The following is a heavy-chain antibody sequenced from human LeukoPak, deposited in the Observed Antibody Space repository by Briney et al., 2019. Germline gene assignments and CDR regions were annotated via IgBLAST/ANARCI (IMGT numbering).Heavy chain of an antibody. V-gene: IGHV1-69*04. Sequence: SVKVSCKASGGTFSSYAISWVRQAPGQGLEWMGRIIPILGIANYAQKFQGRVTITADKSTSTAYMELSSLRSEDTAVYYCAREDIEMASTLWGQGTLVTASS. CDR3: AREDIEMASTL. J-gene: IGHJ4*02. D-gene: IGHD5-24*01. CDR2: IIPILGIA. CDR1: GGTFSSYA.